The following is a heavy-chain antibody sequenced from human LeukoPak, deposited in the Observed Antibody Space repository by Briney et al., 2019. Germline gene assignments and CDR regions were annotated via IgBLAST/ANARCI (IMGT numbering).Heavy chain of an antibody. CDR1: GFTFSSYW. D-gene: IGHD6-13*01. CDR2: INTDGSST. J-gene: IGHJ4*02. Sequence: PGGSLRLSCVASGFTFSSYWMHWVRQAPGKGLVWVSRINTDGSSTSYADSVKGRFTISRDNAKNTLYLQMNSLRVEDTAVYYCARDVAAAGTGKDYWGQGTLVTVSS. V-gene: IGHV3-74*01. CDR3: ARDVAAAGTGKDY.